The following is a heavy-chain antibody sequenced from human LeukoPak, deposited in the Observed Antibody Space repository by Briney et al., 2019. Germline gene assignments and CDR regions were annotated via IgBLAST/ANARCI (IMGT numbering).Heavy chain of an antibody. V-gene: IGHV3-30*02. Sequence: GGSLRLSCAASGFTFSSYGMHWVRQAPGKGLEWVAFIRYDGSNKYYADSVKGRFTISRDNSKNTLYLQMNSLRAEDTAVYYCAKDRLIVGATTGFDYWGQGTLVTVSS. J-gene: IGHJ4*02. CDR2: IRYDGSNK. D-gene: IGHD1-26*01. CDR1: GFTFSSYG. CDR3: AKDRLIVGATTGFDY.